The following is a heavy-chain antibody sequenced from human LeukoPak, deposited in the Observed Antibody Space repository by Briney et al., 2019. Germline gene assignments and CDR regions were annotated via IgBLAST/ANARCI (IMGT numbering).Heavy chain of an antibody. CDR3: ARDPGSPWAFDI. V-gene: IGHV4-59*01. D-gene: IGHD1-26*01. J-gene: IGHJ3*02. Sequence: PSETLSLTCTVSGGSISSYYWSWIRQPPGKGLEWIGHIYYSGSTNYNPSLKSRVTISVDTSKNQFSLKLSSVTAADTAVYYCARDPGSPWAFDIWGQGTMVTVSS. CDR2: IYYSGST. CDR1: GGSISSYY.